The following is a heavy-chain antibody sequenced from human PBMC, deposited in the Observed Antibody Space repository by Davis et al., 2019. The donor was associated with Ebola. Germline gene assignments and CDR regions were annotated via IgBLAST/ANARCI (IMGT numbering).Heavy chain of an antibody. D-gene: IGHD3-10*01. CDR2: INHSGST. CDR1: GGFFSGYY. CDR3: ARGELLDI. V-gene: IGHV4-34*01. J-gene: IGHJ3*02. Sequence: LDTLSLTCAVYGGFFSGYYWSWIRQPPGKGLEWIGEINHSGSTNYNPSLKSRVTISVDTSKNQFSLKLSSVTAADTADYYCARGELLDIWGQGTMVTVSS.